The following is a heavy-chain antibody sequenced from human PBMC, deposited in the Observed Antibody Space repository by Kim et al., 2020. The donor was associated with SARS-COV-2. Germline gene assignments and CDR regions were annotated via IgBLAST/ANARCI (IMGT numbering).Heavy chain of an antibody. V-gene: IGHV3-30*18. CDR1: GFTFSSYG. CDR3: AKDGTYYDFWSGLALLYYYYMDV. Sequence: GGSLRLSCAAYGFTFSSYGMHWVRQAPGKGLEWVAVISYDGRNKYYADSVKGRFTISRDNSKNTLYLQMNSLRAEDTAVYYCAKDGTYYDFWSGLALLYYYYMDVWGKGTTVTVSS. J-gene: IGHJ6*03. CDR2: ISYDGRNK. D-gene: IGHD3-3*01.